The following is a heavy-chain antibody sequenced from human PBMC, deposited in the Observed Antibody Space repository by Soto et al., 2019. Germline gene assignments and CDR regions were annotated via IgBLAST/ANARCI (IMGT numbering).Heavy chain of an antibody. CDR1: GDSSSSYA. J-gene: IGHJ4*02. Sequence: QVQLVQSGAELKKPGSSVRVSCKISGDSSSSYAISWVRQAPGEGLEWVGGIIPIFETANYAQKFQGRVTITAVESTTTAYMEVTRLRPEDTAIFYCAASDSSSWQHDYWGQGTLITVSS. V-gene: IGHV1-69*01. D-gene: IGHD6-13*01. CDR2: IIPIFETA. CDR3: AASDSSSWQHDY.